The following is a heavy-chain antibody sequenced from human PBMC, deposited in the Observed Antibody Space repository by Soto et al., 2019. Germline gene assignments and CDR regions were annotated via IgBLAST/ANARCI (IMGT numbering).Heavy chain of an antibody. V-gene: IGHV4-34*01. J-gene: IGHJ4*02. D-gene: IGHD3-22*01. CDR1: GGSFSDYS. Sequence: PSETLSLTCAVYGGSFSDYSWTWIRQPPGKGLEWIGEINDSGSTNYTPSLERRVTISRDTSKNRFSLKLSSVTAADTAVYYCARGSHKLHSYDSSGSYHYVDYWGQGSLVTVSS. CDR2: INDSGST. CDR3: ARGSHKLHSYDSSGSYHYVDY.